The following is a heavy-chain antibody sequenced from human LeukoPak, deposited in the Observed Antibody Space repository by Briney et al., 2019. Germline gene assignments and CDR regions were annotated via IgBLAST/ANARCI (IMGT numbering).Heavy chain of an antibody. V-gene: IGHV1-2*06. J-gene: IGHJ4*02. CDR1: GYTFTGYY. D-gene: IGHD3-22*01. Sequence: ASVKVSCKASGYTFTGYYMHWVRQAPGQGLEWMGRINPNSGGTNYAQKFQGRVTMTRDTSISTAYMELSRLRSDDTAVYYCARVVHYYDSSGYSYWGQGPLVTVSS. CDR3: ARVVHYYDSSGYSY. CDR2: INPNSGGT.